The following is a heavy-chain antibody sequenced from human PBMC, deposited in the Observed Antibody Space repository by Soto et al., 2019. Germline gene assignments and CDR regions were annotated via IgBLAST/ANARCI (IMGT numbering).Heavy chain of an antibody. CDR3: ARDRLNTYSSSWYYNREDYYYGMDV. J-gene: IGHJ6*02. V-gene: IGHV3-21*01. D-gene: IGHD6-13*01. CDR1: GFTFSSYS. CDR2: ISSSSSYI. Sequence: GSLRLSCAASGFTFSSYSMNWVRQAPGKGLEWVSSISSSSSYIYYADSVKGRFTISRDNAKNSLYLQMNSLRAEDTAVYYCARDRLNTYSSSWYYNREDYYYGMDVWGQGTTVTVSS.